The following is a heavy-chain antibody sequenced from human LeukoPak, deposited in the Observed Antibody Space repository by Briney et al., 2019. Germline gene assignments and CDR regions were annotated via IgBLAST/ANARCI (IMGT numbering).Heavy chain of an antibody. CDR2: IYPGDSDT. Sequence: GESLRISCKGSGYSFTSYWIGWVRQMPGKGLEGMGIIYPGDSDTRYSPSFQGQVTISADKSISTAYLQWSSLKASDTAMYYCARQSLRFGEYTYDYWGQGTLVTVSS. D-gene: IGHD3-10*01. CDR3: ARQSLRFGEYTYDY. V-gene: IGHV5-51*01. CDR1: GYSFTSYW. J-gene: IGHJ4*02.